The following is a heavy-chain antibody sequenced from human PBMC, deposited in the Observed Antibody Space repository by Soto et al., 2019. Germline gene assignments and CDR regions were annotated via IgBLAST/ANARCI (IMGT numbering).Heavy chain of an antibody. CDR2: ISAYNGNT. Sequence: ASVKVSCKASGYTFTSYGISWVRQAPGRGLEWMGWISAYNGNTNYAQKLQGRVTMTTDTSTSTAYMELRSLRSDDTAVYYCGRCRILTGYYSWFDPWGQGTLVTGSS. CDR1: GYTFTSYG. J-gene: IGHJ5*02. V-gene: IGHV1-18*01. D-gene: IGHD3-9*01. CDR3: GRCRILTGYYSWFDP.